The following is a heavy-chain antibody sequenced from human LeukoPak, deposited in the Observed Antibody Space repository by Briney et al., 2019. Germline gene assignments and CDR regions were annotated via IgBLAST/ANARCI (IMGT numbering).Heavy chain of an antibody. J-gene: IGHJ6*02. CDR2: ISWNSGSI. CDR3: ARRNAMDV. V-gene: IGHV3-9*01. Sequence: GGSLRLSCAASGFTFTGYAMLWVRQAPGKGLEWVSGISWNSGSIGYADSVKGRFTISRDNAKNSLYLQMNSLRAEDTALYYCARRNAMDVWGQGTTVIVFS. CDR1: GFTFTGYA.